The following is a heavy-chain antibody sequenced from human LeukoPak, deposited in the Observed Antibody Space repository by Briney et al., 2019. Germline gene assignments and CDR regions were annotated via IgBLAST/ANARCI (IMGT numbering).Heavy chain of an antibody. CDR1: GFTFSSYT. V-gene: IGHV3-23*01. CDR2: ISAGGGSS. Sequence: GGSLRLSCAASGFTFSSYTMNWVRQAPGKGLEWVSAISAGGGSSYYADSVKGRFTISRDNSKNTVYLQMNSLRDDDTALYYCTGTYWFDPWGQGTLVTVSS. CDR3: TGTYWFDP. D-gene: IGHD1-1*01. J-gene: IGHJ5*02.